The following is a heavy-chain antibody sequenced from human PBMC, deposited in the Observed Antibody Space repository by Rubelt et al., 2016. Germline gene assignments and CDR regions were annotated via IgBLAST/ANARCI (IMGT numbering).Heavy chain of an antibody. CDR1: GGTFSSYA. Sequence: QVQLVQSGAEVKKPGSSVKVSCKASGGTFSSYAISWVRQAPGQGLEWMGGISADDGNTNYAQKLQGRVTMTTDTSTSTAYMELRSLRSDDTAVYFCARDQLALYAFDIWGQGTMVTVSS. D-gene: IGHD1-1*01. J-gene: IGHJ3*02. V-gene: IGHV1-18*01. CDR3: ARDQLALYAFDI. CDR2: ISADDGNT.